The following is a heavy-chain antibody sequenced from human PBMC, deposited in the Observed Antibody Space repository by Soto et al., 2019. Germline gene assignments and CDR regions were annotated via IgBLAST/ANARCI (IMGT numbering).Heavy chain of an antibody. CDR3: ARGPLDNYYFDY. J-gene: IGHJ4*02. Sequence: SETLSLTCTVSGGSISSGGYYWSWIRQHPGKGLEWIGYIYYSGSTYYNPSLKSRVTISVDTSKNQFSLKLSSVTAADTAVYYCARGPLDNYYFDYWGQGTLVTVSS. V-gene: IGHV4-31*03. CDR2: IYYSGST. CDR1: GGSISSGGYY.